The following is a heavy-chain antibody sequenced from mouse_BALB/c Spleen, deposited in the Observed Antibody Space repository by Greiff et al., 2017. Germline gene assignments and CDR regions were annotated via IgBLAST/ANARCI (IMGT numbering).Heavy chain of an antibody. D-gene: IGHD3-3*01. CDR2: ISYSGST. V-gene: IGHV3-2*02. CDR1: GYSITSDYA. CDR3: ARGLAYYYAMDY. Sequence: DVKLQESGPGLVKPSQSLSLTCTVTGYSITSDYAWNWIRQFPGNKLEWMGYISYSGSTSYNPSLKSRISITRDTSKNQFFLQLNSVTTEDTATYYCARGLAYYYAMDYWGQGTSVTVSS. J-gene: IGHJ4*01.